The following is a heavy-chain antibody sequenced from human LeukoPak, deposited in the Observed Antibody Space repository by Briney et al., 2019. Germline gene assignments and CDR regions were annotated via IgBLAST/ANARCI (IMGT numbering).Heavy chain of an antibody. D-gene: IGHD1-26*01. CDR2: IKSKSDGVTT. V-gene: IGHV3-15*01. CDR3: TTETRWELLFDY. CDR1: GFTFNDAW. Sequence: GGSLRLSCAASGFTFNDAWMSWVRQAPGRGLEWVGRIKSKSDGVTTDYAAPVKGRFTISRDDSKNTLYLQMNSLNTEDTAVYYCTTETRWELLFDYWGQGTLVTVSS. J-gene: IGHJ4*02.